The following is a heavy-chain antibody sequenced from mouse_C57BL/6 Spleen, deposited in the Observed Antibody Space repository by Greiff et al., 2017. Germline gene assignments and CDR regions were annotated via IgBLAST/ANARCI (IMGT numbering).Heavy chain of an antibody. Sequence: EVKLMESEGGLVQPGSSMKLSYTASGFTFSDYYMAWVRQVPEKGLEWVANINYDGSSTYYLDSLKSRFIISRDNAKNILYLQMSSLKSEDTATYYCARGGYGNYLYYFDYWGQGTTLTVSS. CDR1: GFTFSDYY. D-gene: IGHD2-1*01. CDR2: INYDGSST. J-gene: IGHJ2*01. V-gene: IGHV5-16*01. CDR3: ARGGYGNYLYYFDY.